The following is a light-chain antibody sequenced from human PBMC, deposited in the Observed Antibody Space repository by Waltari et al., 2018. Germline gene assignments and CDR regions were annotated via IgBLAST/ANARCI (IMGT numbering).Light chain of an antibody. CDR1: PSVLYSSNNKDY. J-gene: IGKJ1*01. Sequence: DIVMIQSPDSLAVSLGARATINCKSSPSVLYSSNNKDYLAWFQQKPGQPPKLLISWASTRESGVPDRFSGSGSGTDFTLTISSLQAEDVAVYYCQQYYSTVRTFGQGTKVEIK. CDR3: QQYYSTVRT. CDR2: WAS. V-gene: IGKV4-1*01.